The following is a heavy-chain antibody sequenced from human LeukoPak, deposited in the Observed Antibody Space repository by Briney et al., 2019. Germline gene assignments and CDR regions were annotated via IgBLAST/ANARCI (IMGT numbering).Heavy chain of an antibody. V-gene: IGHV4-31*03. CDR3: ARDIVVVPAATPGAFDI. J-gene: IGHJ3*02. D-gene: IGHD2-2*01. CDR1: GGSISSGGYY. CDR2: IYYSGST. Sequence: SETLSLTCTVSGGSISSGGYYWSWIRQHPGKGLEWIGYIYYSGSTYYNPSLKSRVTISVDTSKNQFSLKLSSVTAADTAVYYCARDIVVVPAATPGAFDIWGQGTMVTVPS.